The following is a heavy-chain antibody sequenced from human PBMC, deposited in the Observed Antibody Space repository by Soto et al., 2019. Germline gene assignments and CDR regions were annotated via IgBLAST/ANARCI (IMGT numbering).Heavy chain of an antibody. CDR2: ISGSGGST. Sequence: EVQLLESGGGLVQPGGSLRLSCAASGFTFSSYAMSWVRQAPGKGLEWVSAISGSGGSTYYADSVKGRFTISRDNSKTTLYLQMNSLRAEDTAVYYCAKGQRYFDWFRPTAPGADAFDIWGQGTMVTVSS. D-gene: IGHD3-9*01. V-gene: IGHV3-23*01. CDR1: GFTFSSYA. J-gene: IGHJ3*02. CDR3: AKGQRYFDWFRPTAPGADAFDI.